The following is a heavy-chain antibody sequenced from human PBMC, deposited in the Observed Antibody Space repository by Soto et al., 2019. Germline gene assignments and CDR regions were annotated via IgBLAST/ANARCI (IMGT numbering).Heavy chain of an antibody. D-gene: IGHD2-2*01. CDR2: ILVDGRT. Sequence: GGSLRLSCAASGFICSSYDMSWVRQAPGKGLEWVSTILVDGRTFYVDSVKGRFTISRDNSKNTVYLQMNSLTAGDTALYYCARDRRPSIYSGLAVWGQGTTVTVSS. V-gene: IGHV3-23*01. J-gene: IGHJ6*02. CDR1: GFICSSYD. CDR3: ARDRRPSIYSGLAV.